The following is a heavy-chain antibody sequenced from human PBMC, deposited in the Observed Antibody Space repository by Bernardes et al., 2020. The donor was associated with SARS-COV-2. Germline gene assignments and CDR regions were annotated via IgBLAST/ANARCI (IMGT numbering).Heavy chain of an antibody. D-gene: IGHD4-17*01. CDR1: GYTFTNYW. Sequence: KASGYTFTNYWIGWVRQMPGKGLEWMGIIYPGDSDTKYSPSFQGRVTISADKSVNTAYLQWSSLKASDTAIYYCARRRYGDFGVDVWGQGTTVTVSS. V-gene: IGHV5-51*01. CDR3: ARRRYGDFGVDV. J-gene: IGHJ6*02. CDR2: IYPGDSDT.